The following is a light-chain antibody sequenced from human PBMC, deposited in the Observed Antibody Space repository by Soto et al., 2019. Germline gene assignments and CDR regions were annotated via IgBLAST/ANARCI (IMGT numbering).Light chain of an antibody. CDR2: EVT. V-gene: IGLV2-8*01. Sequence: QSALTQPPSASGSPGQSVTISCTGTSSDVGGYNYVSWYQQYPGRAPKLMIYEVTKRPSGVPDRFSGSKSGNTASLTVSGLQAEDEADYYCSSCAASNKFHVVFGVGTQLTVL. CDR3: SSCAASNKFHVV. J-gene: IGLJ3*02. CDR1: SSDVGGYNY.